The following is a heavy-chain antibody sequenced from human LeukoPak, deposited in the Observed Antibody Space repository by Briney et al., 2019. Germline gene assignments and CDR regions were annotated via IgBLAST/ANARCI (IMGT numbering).Heavy chain of an antibody. CDR2: ISSRSGYI. CDR3: ARGKEPVAGSLSHFDY. Sequence: PGGSLRLSCAASGFIFSDYSMNWVRQAPGQGLDWVSSISSRSGYIYYAESVKGRFTISRDNAKNSLYLQMNSLRAEDTAVYYCARGKEPVAGSLSHFDYWGQGTLVTVSS. CDR1: GFIFSDYS. V-gene: IGHV3-21*01. D-gene: IGHD6-19*01. J-gene: IGHJ4*02.